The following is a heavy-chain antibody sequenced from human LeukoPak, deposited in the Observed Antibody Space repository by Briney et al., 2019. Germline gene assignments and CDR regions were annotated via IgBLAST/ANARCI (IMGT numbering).Heavy chain of an antibody. CDR3: VKDWEVLPDYTADGFDI. D-gene: IGHD4-11*01. CDR1: RFIFSTYG. J-gene: IGHJ3*02. V-gene: IGHV3-30*02. Sequence: PGGSLRLSCAASRFIFSTYGMHWVRQAPGKGLEWVAFIRPDGSNEYYAASVRGRFAISRDNSQNTLHLQMNSLRLEDTAVYYCVKDWEVLPDYTADGFDIWGPGTMVTVSS. CDR2: IRPDGSNE.